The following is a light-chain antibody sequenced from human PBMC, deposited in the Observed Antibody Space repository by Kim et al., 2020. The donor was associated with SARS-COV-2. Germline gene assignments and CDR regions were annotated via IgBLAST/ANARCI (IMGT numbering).Light chain of an antibody. J-gene: IGKJ4*01. Sequence: DIQMTQSPSSLAASVGDRVTTACRASQSISTDLIWYQQKQGKAPKLLIYDASSFQSGVPSRFSGSGSGTDYTLTISSLQPEDFATYYCKQSYTTQLPTFGRGTKVDIK. CDR2: DAS. CDR1: QSISTD. V-gene: IGKV1-39*01. CDR3: KQSYTTQLPT.